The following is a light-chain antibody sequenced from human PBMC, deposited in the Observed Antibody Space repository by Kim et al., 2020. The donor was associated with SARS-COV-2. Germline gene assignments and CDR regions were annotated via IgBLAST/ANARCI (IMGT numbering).Light chain of an antibody. CDR1: LSVDSRY. Sequence: FPGERDTPSCRASLSVDSRYLAWYQQKPGQTPRLLIYAASTRATGTPDRFSGSGSGTDFTLTITRLEPEDFAVYYCQKYSSTFSTFGQGTRLEIK. CDR3: QKYSSTFST. CDR2: AAS. J-gene: IGKJ5*01. V-gene: IGKV3-20*01.